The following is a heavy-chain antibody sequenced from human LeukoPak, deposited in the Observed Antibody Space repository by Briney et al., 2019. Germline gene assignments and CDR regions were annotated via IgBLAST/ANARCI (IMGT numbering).Heavy chain of an antibody. V-gene: IGHV3-48*03. CDR3: ARGVYGRFDS. CDR1: GFTFDAYE. J-gene: IGHJ5*01. CDR2: ISGSGRTI. Sequence: GGSLRLSCAASGFTFDAYEINWVRQAPGKGLEWVSYISGSGRTIYYADSVKGRFTISWDNAKNSVYLQMNRLRAENTAVYYCARGVYGRFDSWGQGTLVTVSS. D-gene: IGHD2/OR15-2a*01.